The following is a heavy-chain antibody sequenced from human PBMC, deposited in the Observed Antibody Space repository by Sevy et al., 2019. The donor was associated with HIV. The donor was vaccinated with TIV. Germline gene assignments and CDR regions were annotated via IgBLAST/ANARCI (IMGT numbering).Heavy chain of an antibody. Sequence: GGSLRLSCTDSGFTFGDYAMSWFRQAPGKGLEWVGFIRSKAYCGTTEHAASVKGRFTISRDDSKSIAYLQMNSLKTEDTAVYYCTRDPAMVRGVPYYYYYGMDVWGQGTTVTVSS. CDR2: IRSKAYCGTT. V-gene: IGHV3-49*03. D-gene: IGHD3-10*01. CDR3: TRDPAMVRGVPYYYYYGMDV. CDR1: GFTFGDYA. J-gene: IGHJ6*02.